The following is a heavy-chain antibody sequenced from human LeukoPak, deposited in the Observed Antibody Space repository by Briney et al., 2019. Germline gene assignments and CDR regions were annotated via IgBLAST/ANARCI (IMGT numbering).Heavy chain of an antibody. CDR2: IGIDSGNT. Sequence: SGGSLRLSCAASGFTFSDYSMNWVRQAPGKGLEWISYIGIDSGNTNYADSVKGRFTISRDKAKNSLYLQMNSLRVEDTAVYYCARDYKYAFDNWGRGTLVTVSS. CDR1: GFTFSDYS. CDR3: ARDYKYAFDN. J-gene: IGHJ4*02. V-gene: IGHV3-48*01. D-gene: IGHD5-24*01.